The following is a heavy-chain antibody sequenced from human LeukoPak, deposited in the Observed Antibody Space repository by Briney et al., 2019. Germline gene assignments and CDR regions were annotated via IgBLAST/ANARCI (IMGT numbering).Heavy chain of an antibody. CDR1: GYTFTSYG. Sequence: WASVKVSCKASGYTFTSYGISWVRQAPGQGLEWMGWISAYNGNTNYAQKLQGRVTMTTDTSTSTAYMELRSLRSDDTAVYYCARGSLERITKIVVVPNLQIDYWGQGTLVTVSS. CDR2: ISAYNGNT. J-gene: IGHJ4*02. CDR3: ARGSLERITKIVVVPNLQIDY. D-gene: IGHD3-22*01. V-gene: IGHV1-18*01.